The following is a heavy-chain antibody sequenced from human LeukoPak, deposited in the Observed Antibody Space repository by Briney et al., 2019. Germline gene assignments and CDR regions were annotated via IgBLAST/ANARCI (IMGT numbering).Heavy chain of an antibody. CDR1: RDSISSGNYY. V-gene: IGHV4-61*02. Sequence: PSETLSLTCTVSRDSISSGNYYWSWFRQPAGKGLEWIGRFHTRGSTNYNPSLKSRVIISVDTSKNQFSLKLNSVTAADTAVYYCARGTKDLVGITWYYYMDVWGKGTTVTVSS. CDR3: ARGTKDLVGITWYYYMDV. J-gene: IGHJ6*03. D-gene: IGHD2-2*01. CDR2: FHTRGST.